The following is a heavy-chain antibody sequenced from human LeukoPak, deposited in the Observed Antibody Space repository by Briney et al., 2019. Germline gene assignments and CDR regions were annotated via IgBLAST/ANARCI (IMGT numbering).Heavy chain of an antibody. V-gene: IGHV5-51*01. CDR3: ARRRYQQLDLDY. J-gene: IGHJ4*02. D-gene: IGHD1-1*01. CDR2: IYPGDSDT. CDR1: GSSFTSYW. Sequence: GASLKISCEGAGSSFTSYWIGWVRPMPGEGLEWMGNIYPGDSDTRYSPSFQGQVTMSADKSISTSYLQWSSLKASDTAMYYCARRRYQQLDLDYWGQGTLVTVSS.